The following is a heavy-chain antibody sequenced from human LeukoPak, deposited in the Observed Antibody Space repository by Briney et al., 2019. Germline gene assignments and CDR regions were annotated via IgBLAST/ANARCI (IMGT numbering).Heavy chain of an antibody. D-gene: IGHD3-9*01. Sequence: ASVKVSCKASGYTFTSYYMHWVRQAPGQGLEWMGIINPSGGSTSYAQKFQGRVTMTRDTSTSTVYMELSSLRSEDTAVYYCASGKGNPNNSNTYYDLLTGYFYWGQGTLVTVSS. CDR2: INPSGGST. V-gene: IGHV1-46*01. CDR3: ASGKGNPNNSNTYYDLLTGYFY. J-gene: IGHJ4*02. CDR1: GYTFTSYY.